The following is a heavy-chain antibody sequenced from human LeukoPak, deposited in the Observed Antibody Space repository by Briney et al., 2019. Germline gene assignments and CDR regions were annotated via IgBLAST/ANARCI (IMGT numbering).Heavy chain of an antibody. CDR3: ARDRGELRFLEWFLPLDY. D-gene: IGHD3-3*01. J-gene: IGHJ4*02. CDR1: GYTFTRYG. V-gene: IGHV1-18*01. CDR2: ISAYNGNT. Sequence: GASVKVSCKASGYTFTRYGISWVRQAPGQGLEWMGWISAYNGNTNYAQKLQGRATMTTDTSTSTAYMELRSLRSDDTAVYYCARDRGELRFLEWFLPLDYWGQGTLVTVSS.